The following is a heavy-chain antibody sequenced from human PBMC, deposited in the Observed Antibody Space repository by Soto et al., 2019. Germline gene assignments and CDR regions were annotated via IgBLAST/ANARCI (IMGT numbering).Heavy chain of an antibody. CDR1: GYTFTSYD. CDR2: MNPNSGNT. Sequence: QVQLVQSGAEVKKPGASVKVSCKASGYTFTSYDINWVRQATGQGLEWMGWMNPNSGNTGYAQKFQGRVTMTRNTSISTAYMELSSLRSEDMAVYYCAIDYYYYYGMDVWGQGTTVTVSS. J-gene: IGHJ6*02. CDR3: AIDYYYYYGMDV. V-gene: IGHV1-8*01.